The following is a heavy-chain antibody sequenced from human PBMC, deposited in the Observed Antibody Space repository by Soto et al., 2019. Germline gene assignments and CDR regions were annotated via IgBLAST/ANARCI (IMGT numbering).Heavy chain of an antibody. CDR2: ISYDGSNK. CDR3: AREGDSSGWYPSYFDY. V-gene: IGHV3-30-3*01. CDR1: GFTFSSYA. J-gene: IGHJ4*02. Sequence: GSLRLSCAASGFTFSSYAMHWVRQAPGKGLEWVAVISYDGSNKYYADSVKGRFTISRDNSKNTLYLQMNSLRAEDTAVYYCAREGDSSGWYPSYFDYWGQGTLVTVSS. D-gene: IGHD6-19*01.